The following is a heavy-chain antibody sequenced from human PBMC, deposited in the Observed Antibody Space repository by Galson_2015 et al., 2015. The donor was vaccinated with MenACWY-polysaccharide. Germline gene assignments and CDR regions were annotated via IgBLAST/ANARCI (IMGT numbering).Heavy chain of an antibody. CDR1: GFTFSSYS. D-gene: IGHD3-22*01. CDR2: ISSSSSTI. CDR3: ARDGYYYDSSGYYMYCFDY. Sequence: SLRLSCAASGFTFSSYSMNWVRQAPGKGLEWVSYISSSSSTIYYADSVKGRFTISRDNAKNSLYLQMNSLRAEDTAVYYCARDGYYYDSSGYYMYCFDYWGQGTLVTVSS. J-gene: IGHJ4*02. V-gene: IGHV3-48*01.